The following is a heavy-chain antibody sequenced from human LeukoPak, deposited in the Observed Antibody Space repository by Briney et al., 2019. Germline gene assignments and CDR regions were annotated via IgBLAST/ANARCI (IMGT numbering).Heavy chain of an antibody. CDR3: ASTYYDFWSGSRTYYYYYYYMDV. CDR1: RGTFSIYT. CDR2: IILILGIA. V-gene: IGHV1-69*02. J-gene: IGHJ6*03. D-gene: IGHD3-3*01. Sequence: RSSVKVSCKASRGTFSIYTISWVRQAPGQGLGWMGRIILILGIANYAQKFQGRVTITADKSTSTAYMELSSLRSEDTAVYYCASTYYDFWSGSRTYYYYYYYMDVWGKGTTVTVSS.